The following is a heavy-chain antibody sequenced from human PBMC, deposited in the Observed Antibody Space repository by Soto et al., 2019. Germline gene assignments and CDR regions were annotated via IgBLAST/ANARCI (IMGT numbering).Heavy chain of an antibody. J-gene: IGHJ6*02. V-gene: IGHV5-51*01. CDR3: ARTAAAGKYYYGMDV. Sequence: PGESLKISCKGSGYSFTSYWIGRVRQMPGKGLELMGIIYPGDSDTRYSPSFQGQVTISADKSISTAYLQWSSLKASDTAMYYCARTAAAGKYYYGMDVWGQGTTVTAP. CDR1: GYSFTSYW. CDR2: IYPGDSDT. D-gene: IGHD6-13*01.